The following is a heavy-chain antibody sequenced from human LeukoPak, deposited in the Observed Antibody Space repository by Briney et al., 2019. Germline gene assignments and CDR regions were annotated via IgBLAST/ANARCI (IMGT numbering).Heavy chain of an antibody. V-gene: IGHV4-59*01. CDR3: ARTNDYSDYGYFDL. J-gene: IGHJ4*02. CDR2: VYYGGST. Sequence: SETLSLTCSVSGDFMSNDYWSWIRQSPGNGLEWFGLVYYGGSTKVNPSLRSRVALSIDTSKKQFSLTLTSVTSADTAVYFCARTNDYSDYGYFDLWGQGLLVTVSS. D-gene: IGHD4/OR15-4a*01. CDR1: GDFMSNDY.